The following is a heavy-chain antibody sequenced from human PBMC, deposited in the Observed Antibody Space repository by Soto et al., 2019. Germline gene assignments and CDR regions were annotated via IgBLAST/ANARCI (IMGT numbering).Heavy chain of an antibody. V-gene: IGHV4-59*01. CDR1: DGSISNFY. CDR3: ARAPMVLTRSYFDS. J-gene: IGHJ4*02. D-gene: IGHD3-22*01. CDR2: ISSSGNT. Sequence: SETLSLTCTVSDGSISNFYWSWIRQPPGKGLEWIGYISSSGNTNYNPSLKSRVSISVETSKNQFSLNLTSVTAADTGVYYCARAPMVLTRSYFDSWGQGTPVTVSS.